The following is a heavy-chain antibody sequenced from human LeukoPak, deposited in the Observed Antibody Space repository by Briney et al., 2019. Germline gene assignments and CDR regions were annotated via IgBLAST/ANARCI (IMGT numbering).Heavy chain of an antibody. CDR1: GGTFSSYA. J-gene: IGHJ5*02. D-gene: IGHD3-3*01. V-gene: IGHV1-69*01. CDR3: ARGGEAKDFWSGPNNWFGP. Sequence: RASVKVSCKASGGTFSSYAISWVRQAPGQGLEWMGGIIPIFGTANYAQKFQGRVTITADESTSTAYMELSSLRSEDTAVYYCARGGEAKDFWSGPNNWFGPWGQGTLVTVSS. CDR2: IIPIFGTA.